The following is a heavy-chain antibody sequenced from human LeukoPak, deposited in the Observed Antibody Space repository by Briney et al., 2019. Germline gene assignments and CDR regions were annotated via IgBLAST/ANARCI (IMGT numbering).Heavy chain of an antibody. CDR1: GYTLTELS. V-gene: IGHV1-24*01. Sequence: ASVKVSCKVSGYTLTELSMHWVRQAPGKGLEWMGGFDPEDGETIYAQKFQGRVTMTEDTSTDTAYMKLSSLRSEDTAVYYCATVTPDTAAMGDYWGQGTLVTVSS. D-gene: IGHD5-18*01. CDR2: FDPEDGET. CDR3: ATVTPDTAAMGDY. J-gene: IGHJ4*02.